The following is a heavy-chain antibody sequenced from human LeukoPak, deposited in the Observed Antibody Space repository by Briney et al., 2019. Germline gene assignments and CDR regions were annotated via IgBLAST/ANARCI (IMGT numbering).Heavy chain of an antibody. V-gene: IGHV3-30*04. CDR3: ANLYSGSPSDAFDV. CDR1: GFTFSTYP. Sequence: WGSLRLSCAASGFTFSTYPFHGVSQAPGKGLEWVAVISPDRTYTYYADAVKGRFTISRDNSENTLSLQMNSLRGDDTAVYYCANLYSGSPSDAFDVWGQGTMVTVSS. D-gene: IGHD1-26*01. J-gene: IGHJ3*01. CDR2: ISPDRTYT.